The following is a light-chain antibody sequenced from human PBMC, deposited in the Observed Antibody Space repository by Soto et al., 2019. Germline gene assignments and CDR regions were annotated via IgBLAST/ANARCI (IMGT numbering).Light chain of an antibody. CDR1: QSISSN. J-gene: IGKJ1*01. CDR2: AAS. Sequence: EIEMTQSPASLSVSPGDRASLSCRASQSISSNLTWYQQKPGQAPRLLIYAASTRATGIPARFSGGGSGTDFTLTISSLQSEDFAVYYCQQYSNLPETFGQGTKVDIK. V-gene: IGKV3-15*01. CDR3: QQYSNLPET.